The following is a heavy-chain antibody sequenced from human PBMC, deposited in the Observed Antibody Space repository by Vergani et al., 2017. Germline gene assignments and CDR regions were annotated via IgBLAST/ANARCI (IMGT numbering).Heavy chain of an antibody. CDR3: ASDIVVVPAAILRGGLDP. Sequence: QVQLVQSGAEVKKPGSSVKVSCKASGGTFSSYAISWVRQAPGQGLEWMGGIIPIFGTANYAQKFQGRVTITADESTSTAYMELSSLRSEDTAVYYCASDIVVVPAAILRGGLDPWGQGTLVTVSS. D-gene: IGHD2-2*01. V-gene: IGHV1-69*01. CDR1: GGTFSSYA. J-gene: IGHJ5*02. CDR2: IIPIFGTA.